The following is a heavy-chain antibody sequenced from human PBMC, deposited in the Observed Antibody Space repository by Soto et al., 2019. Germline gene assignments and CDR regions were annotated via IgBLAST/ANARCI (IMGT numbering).Heavy chain of an antibody. CDR2: MNPNSGNT. Sequence: GASVKVSCKASGYTFTSCDINWVRQATGQGLEWMGWMNPNSGNTGYAQKFQGRVTMTRNTSISTAYMELSSLRSEDTAVYYCARGGITMIVVGPSYYYYGMDVWGQGTTVTVSS. V-gene: IGHV1-8*01. CDR3: ARGGITMIVVGPSYYYYGMDV. J-gene: IGHJ6*02. D-gene: IGHD3-22*01. CDR1: GYTFTSCD.